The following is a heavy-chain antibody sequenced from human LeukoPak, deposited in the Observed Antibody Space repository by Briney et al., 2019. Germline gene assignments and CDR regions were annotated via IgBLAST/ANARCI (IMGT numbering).Heavy chain of an antibody. CDR1: GGTFSSYA. CDR3: ARTGDSSGYYPSPTNWFDP. J-gene: IGHJ5*02. V-gene: IGHV1-69*13. CDR2: IIPIFGTA. Sequence: SVNVSCKASGGTFSSYAISWVRQAPGQGLEWMGGIIPIFGTANYAQKFQGRVTITADESTSTAYMELSSQRSEDTAVYYCARTGDSSGYYPSPTNWFDPWGQGTLVTVSS. D-gene: IGHD3-22*01.